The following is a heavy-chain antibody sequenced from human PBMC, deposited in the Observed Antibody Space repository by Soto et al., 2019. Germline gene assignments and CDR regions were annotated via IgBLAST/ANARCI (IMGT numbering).Heavy chain of an antibody. J-gene: IGHJ4*02. Sequence: PGRSLRPACAASGFTFRSYAISWVRQAPGKGLEWVSAISGSGGSTYYANSVTGRFTISRDNSKNTLYLQMNSLRAEDTAVYYGARIFSGSYHEFDYWGQGTLVTVSS. CDR1: GFTFRSYA. CDR2: ISGSGGST. V-gene: IGHV3-23*01. CDR3: ARIFSGSYHEFDY. D-gene: IGHD1-26*01.